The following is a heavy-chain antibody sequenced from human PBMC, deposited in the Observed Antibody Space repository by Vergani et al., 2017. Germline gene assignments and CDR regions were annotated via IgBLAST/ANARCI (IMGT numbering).Heavy chain of an antibody. Sequence: QVQLQESGPGLVKPSETLSLTCTVSGGSVSSGSYYWSWIRQPAGKGLEWIGYIYYSGSTNYNPSLKSRVTISVDTSKNQFSLKLSSVTAADTAVYYCARAGILAARQRPQFDPWGQGTLVTVSS. D-gene: IGHD6-6*01. CDR2: IYYSGST. CDR1: GGSVSSGSYY. J-gene: IGHJ5*02. CDR3: ARAGILAARQRPQFDP. V-gene: IGHV4-61*10.